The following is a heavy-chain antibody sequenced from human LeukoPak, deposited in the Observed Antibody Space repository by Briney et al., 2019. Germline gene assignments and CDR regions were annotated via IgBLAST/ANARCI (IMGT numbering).Heavy chain of an antibody. J-gene: IGHJ4*02. CDR3: AMGGGVVPAAIDD. Sequence: GGSLRLSCAASGFTFSSYWMSWVRQAPGKGLEWVANIKQDGSEKYYVDSVKGRFTISRDNAKNSLYLQMNSLRAEDTAVYYWAMGGGVVPAAIDDWGQGTLVTVSS. CDR1: GFTFSSYW. CDR2: IKQDGSEK. D-gene: IGHD2-2*01. V-gene: IGHV3-7*01.